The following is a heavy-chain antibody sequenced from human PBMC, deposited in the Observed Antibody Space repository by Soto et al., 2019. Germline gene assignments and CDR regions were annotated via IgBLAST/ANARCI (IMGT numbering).Heavy chain of an antibody. CDR3: ASERGDTAMVSY. D-gene: IGHD5-18*01. J-gene: IGHJ4*02. Sequence: ASVKVSCKASGGTFSSYAISWVRQAPGQGLEWMGGIIPIFGTANYAQKFQGRVTITADESTSTAYMELSSLRSEDTAVYYCASERGDTAMVSYWGQGTLVTVSS. CDR2: IIPIFGTA. V-gene: IGHV1-69*13. CDR1: GGTFSSYA.